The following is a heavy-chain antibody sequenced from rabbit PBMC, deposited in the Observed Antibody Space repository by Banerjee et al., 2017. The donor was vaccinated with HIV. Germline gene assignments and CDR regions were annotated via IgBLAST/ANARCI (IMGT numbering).Heavy chain of an antibody. D-gene: IGHD4-1*01. V-gene: IGHV1S40*01. J-gene: IGHJ4*01. CDR2: IYGDSSGTT. CDR1: GSDISSYS. Sequence: QSLEESGGDLVKPGASLTLTCTASGSDISSYSMGWVRQAPGKGLEWIACIYGDSSGTTYYASWAKGRFTISKTSSTTVTLQMTSLTDADTATYFCARDLAGVTGWNFNLWGPGTLVTVS. CDR3: ARDLAGVTGWNFNL.